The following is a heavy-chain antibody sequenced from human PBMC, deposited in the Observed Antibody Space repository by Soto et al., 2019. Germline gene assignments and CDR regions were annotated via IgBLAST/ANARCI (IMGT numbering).Heavy chain of an antibody. CDR3: ARDAGGRGNGAFDI. J-gene: IGHJ3*02. V-gene: IGHV4-59*01. Sequence: SETLSLTCTVSGGSISTYYWSWMRQPPGKGLEWIGYIYYSGSTNSNPSLKSRVTISEDTSKNQPSLKLSSVTAADTAVYYCARDAGGRGNGAFDIWGQGTMVTVSS. CDR2: IYYSGST. D-gene: IGHD3-16*01. CDR1: GGSISTYY.